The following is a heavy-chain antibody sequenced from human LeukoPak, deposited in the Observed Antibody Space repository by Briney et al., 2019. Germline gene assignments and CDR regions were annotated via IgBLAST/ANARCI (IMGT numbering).Heavy chain of an antibody. Sequence: SETLSLSCTASGGSISSYYWSWIRQPAGKGLEWIGRIYTSGSTNYNPSLKSRVTMSVDTSKNPFSLKLSSVTAADTAVYYCARSVRDGYNYVYWGQGTLVTVSS. V-gene: IGHV4-4*07. CDR3: ARSVRDGYNYVY. D-gene: IGHD5-24*01. CDR1: GGSISSYY. CDR2: IYTSGST. J-gene: IGHJ4*02.